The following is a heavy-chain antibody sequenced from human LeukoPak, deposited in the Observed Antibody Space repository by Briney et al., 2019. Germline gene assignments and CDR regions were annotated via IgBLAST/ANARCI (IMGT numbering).Heavy chain of an antibody. CDR3: ARDRVGVVVPAAMPID. Sequence: ASVKVSCKASGYTFTSYYMHWVRQAPGQGLEWMGIINPSVGSTSYAQKFQGRVTVTRDTSTSTVYMELSSLRSEDTAVYYCARDRVGVVVPAAMPIDWGQGTLVTVSS. D-gene: IGHD2-2*01. V-gene: IGHV1-46*01. CDR1: GYTFTSYY. CDR2: INPSVGST. J-gene: IGHJ4*02.